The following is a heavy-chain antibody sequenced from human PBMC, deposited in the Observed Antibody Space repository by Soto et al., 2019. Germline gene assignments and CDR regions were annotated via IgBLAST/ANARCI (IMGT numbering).Heavy chain of an antibody. J-gene: IGHJ4*02. CDR3: ARARYFYDSSGLDY. CDR2: INVGNSNT. V-gene: IGHV1-3*01. CDR1: GYTFTSYP. D-gene: IGHD3-22*01. Sequence: ASVKVSCKASGYTFTSYPMHWVRQAPGQRLEWMGWINVGNSNTKYSQKFQGRVTISRDTSASTAYMELSSLRSEDTSVYYCARARYFYDSSGLDYWGQGALVNVSS.